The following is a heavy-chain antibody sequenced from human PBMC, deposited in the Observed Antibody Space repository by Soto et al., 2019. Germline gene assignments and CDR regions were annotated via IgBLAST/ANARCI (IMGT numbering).Heavy chain of an antibody. Sequence: ASVKVSCKASGSTFPNYYMHWVRQAPGQGLEWLGIITPTGGGRTKYSQKFQGRVTMTRDTSTSTVYMELSSLRSEDTAVYYCATSEGRDGYSFDYWGPGTLVTVSS. CDR2: ITPTGGGRT. V-gene: IGHV1-46*01. D-gene: IGHD5-12*01. CDR1: GSTFPNYY. J-gene: IGHJ4*02. CDR3: ATSEGRDGYSFDY.